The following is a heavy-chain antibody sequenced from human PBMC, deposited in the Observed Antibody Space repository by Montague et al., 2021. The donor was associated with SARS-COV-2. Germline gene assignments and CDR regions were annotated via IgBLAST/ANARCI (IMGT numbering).Heavy chain of an antibody. Sequence: SLRLSCAASGFTFTSYAMHWVRQAPGRRLEWVAVISFDGTNKYYTDSVKGRFTISRDNSKNTLYLQMHSVRPEDTAVYYCARDQGGYSYHDYWGQGTLVTVSS. CDR2: ISFDGTNK. D-gene: IGHD5-18*01. CDR1: GFTFTSYA. J-gene: IGHJ4*02. CDR3: ARDQGGYSYHDY. V-gene: IGHV3-30-3*01.